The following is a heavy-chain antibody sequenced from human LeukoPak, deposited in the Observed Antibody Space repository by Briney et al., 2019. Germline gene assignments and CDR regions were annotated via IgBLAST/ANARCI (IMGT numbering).Heavy chain of an antibody. CDR1: GFTFSTYW. V-gene: IGHV3-7*01. D-gene: IGHD6-13*01. CDR3: ARGVALPSAGGMDV. Sequence: GGSLRLSCAAPGFTFSTYWMSWVRQAPGKGLEWVASINPDGGDKYYVDSVKGRFTISRDNAGNSLYLQMHTLRVEDTAVYYCARGVALPSAGGMDVWGQGTTVTVSS. J-gene: IGHJ6*02. CDR2: INPDGGDK.